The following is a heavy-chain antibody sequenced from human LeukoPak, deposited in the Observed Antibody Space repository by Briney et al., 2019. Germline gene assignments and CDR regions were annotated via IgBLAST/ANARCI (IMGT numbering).Heavy chain of an antibody. D-gene: IGHD2-15*01. CDR2: ISSSGNFI. Sequence: PGGSLRLSCAISGFTSTNLEMSWVRQAPGKGLEWISYISSSGNFIFYADSVKGRFTISRDNAKKSLYLQMNSLRAEDTALYYCARDSVCSGGSCYSDYWGQGTLVTVSS. CDR3: ARDSVCSGGSCYSDY. CDR1: GFTSTNLE. J-gene: IGHJ4*02. V-gene: IGHV3-48*03.